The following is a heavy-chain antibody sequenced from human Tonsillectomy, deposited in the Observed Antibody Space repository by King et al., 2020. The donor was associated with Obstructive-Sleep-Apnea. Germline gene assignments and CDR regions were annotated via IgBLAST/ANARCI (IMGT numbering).Heavy chain of an antibody. CDR2: IYWDDDK. Sequence: ILKESGPTLVKPTQTLTLTCTFSGFSISTSGVGVGWVRQPPGKALEWLALIYWDDDKRYSPSLRSRLTITKDTSKNQVVLTMTNMDPVDTATYYCAHSPYSAVPFDYWGQGTLVTVSS. D-gene: IGHD2-15*01. CDR3: AHSPYSAVPFDY. V-gene: IGHV2-5*02. CDR1: GFSISTSGVG. J-gene: IGHJ4*02.